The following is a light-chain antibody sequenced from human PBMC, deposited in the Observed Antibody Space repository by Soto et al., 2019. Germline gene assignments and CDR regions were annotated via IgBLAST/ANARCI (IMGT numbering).Light chain of an antibody. CDR3: CSYAGSYTYV. CDR2: DVS. Sequence: QSVLTQPRSVSGSPGQSVTISCTGTSSDVGGYDYVSLYQQHPGKAPQLMIYDVSERPSAVPDRFSGSKSGNTSSLAISGLQAEDEADYYCCSYAGSYTYVFGTGTKVTVL. V-gene: IGLV2-11*01. J-gene: IGLJ1*01. CDR1: SSDVGGYDY.